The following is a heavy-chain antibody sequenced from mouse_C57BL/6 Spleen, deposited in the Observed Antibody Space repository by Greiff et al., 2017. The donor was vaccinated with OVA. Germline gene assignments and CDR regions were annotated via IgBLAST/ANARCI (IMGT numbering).Heavy chain of an antibody. CDR3: TGGIGFDY. CDR1: GFTFSNYW. J-gene: IGHJ2*01. CDR2: IRLKSDNYAT. Sequence: EVKLVESGGGLVQPGGSMKLSCVASGFTFSNYWMNWVRQSPEKGLEWVAQIRLKSDNYATHYAESVKGRFTISRDDSKSSVYLQMNNLRAEDTGIYYCTGGIGFDYWGQGTTLTVSS. V-gene: IGHV6-3*01.